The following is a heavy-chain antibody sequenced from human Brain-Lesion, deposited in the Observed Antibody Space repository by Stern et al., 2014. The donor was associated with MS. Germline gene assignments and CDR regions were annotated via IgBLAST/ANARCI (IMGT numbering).Heavy chain of an antibody. Sequence: QLVQSGAEVKKPGDSLRVSCQGSGHPFTNDWIRWVRQLPASGLEWMGRIDPSDSNPKYSPSCQGHVTTSPDKSINTAYLDWRSLKAADAAMYYCARHMGEGLSIDYWGQGTLVTV. D-gene: IGHD3-16*01. V-gene: IGHV5-10-1*03. CDR3: ARHMGEGLSIDY. CDR1: GHPFTNDW. CDR2: IDPSDSNP. J-gene: IGHJ4*02.